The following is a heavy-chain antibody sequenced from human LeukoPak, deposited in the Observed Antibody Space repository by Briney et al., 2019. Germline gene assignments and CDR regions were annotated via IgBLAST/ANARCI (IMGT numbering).Heavy chain of an antibody. V-gene: IGHV3-7*03. CDR1: GFTFSNYW. J-gene: IGHJ4*02. Sequence: GSLRLSCAASGFTFSNYWMSWVRQAPGKGLEWVANIKQDGSEKYYVDSVRGRFTVSRDNAKNSLYLQMNSLRAEDTAVYYCAREYCSGGSCYFDYWGQGTLVTVSS. CDR2: IKQDGSEK. CDR3: AREYCSGGSCYFDY. D-gene: IGHD2-15*01.